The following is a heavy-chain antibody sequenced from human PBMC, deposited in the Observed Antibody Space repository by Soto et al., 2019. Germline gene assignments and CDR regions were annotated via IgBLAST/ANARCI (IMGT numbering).Heavy chain of an antibody. CDR3: GRDAGRRFDY. J-gene: IGHJ4*02. V-gene: IGHV3-7*01. D-gene: IGHD6-13*01. CDR1: GFTFSSYW. Sequence: EVQLVESGGGLVQPGGSLRLSCAASGFTFSSYWMTWARQAPGKGLEWVASMNRDGSEKRYVDSVGGRFTISRDNAENSLFLQMNSLSPDDTAVYYCGRDAGRRFDYWGQGSLVTVSS. CDR2: MNRDGSEK.